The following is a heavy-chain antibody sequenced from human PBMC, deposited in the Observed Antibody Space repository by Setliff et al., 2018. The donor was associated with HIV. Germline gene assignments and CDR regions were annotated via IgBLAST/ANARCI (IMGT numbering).Heavy chain of an antibody. J-gene: IGHJ4*02. V-gene: IGHV1-18*01. CDR2: ISGYSGHT. CDR3: AREHGTSWPYFDF. CDR1: GDTLSIHP. Sequence: ASVKVSCKASGDTLSIHPISWVRQAPGRGLDWMGGISGYSGHTSYAQNFQGRVTMTTDTSTNTAYLELRGLRSDDTAIYYCAREHGTSWPYFDFWGQGTLVTVSS.